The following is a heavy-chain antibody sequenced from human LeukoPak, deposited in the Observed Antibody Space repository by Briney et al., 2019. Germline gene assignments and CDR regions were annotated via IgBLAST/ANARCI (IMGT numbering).Heavy chain of an antibody. J-gene: IGHJ5*02. CDR1: GYTFTSYY. CDR2: ISVYNGNT. CDR3: ARDYTYYDFWSGYYNWFDP. D-gene: IGHD3-3*01. V-gene: IGHV1-18*04. Sequence: ASLKVSFKASGYTFTSYYMHWVRQAPGQGLEWMGWISVYNGNTNYAQKFQGRVTMTTDTSTSTAYMELRSLRCDDTAVYYCARDYTYYDFWSGYYNWFDPWGQGTLVTVSS.